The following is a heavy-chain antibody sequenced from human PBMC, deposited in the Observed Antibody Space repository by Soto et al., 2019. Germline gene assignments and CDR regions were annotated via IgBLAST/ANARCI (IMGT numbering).Heavy chain of an antibody. CDR1: GDSISNSRFY. J-gene: IGHJ5*02. Sequence: QLQLQESGPGLVKSSETLSLTCSVSGDSISNSRFYWAWIRQPPGVGLEWIGSIYHTGNAYYNPSLKSRVTIFVDTSKNQFSLKLTSVTAADTALYYCARDYFDSSDYTTNWFDPWGQGTLVTVSS. CDR2: IYHTGNA. D-gene: IGHD3-22*01. CDR3: ARDYFDSSDYTTNWFDP. V-gene: IGHV4-39*01.